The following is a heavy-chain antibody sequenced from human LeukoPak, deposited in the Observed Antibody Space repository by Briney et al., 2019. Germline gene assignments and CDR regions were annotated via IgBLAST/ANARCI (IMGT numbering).Heavy chain of an antibody. CDR1: GGSFSGYY. Sequence: SETLSPTCAVYGGSFSGYYWSWIRQPPGKGLEWIGEINHSRSTNYNPSLKSRVTISVDTSKNQFSLKLSSVTAADTAVYYCARVSGRYHPIYYFDYWGQGTLVTVSS. D-gene: IGHD3-16*02. V-gene: IGHV4-34*01. CDR3: ARVSGRYHPIYYFDY. J-gene: IGHJ4*02. CDR2: INHSRST.